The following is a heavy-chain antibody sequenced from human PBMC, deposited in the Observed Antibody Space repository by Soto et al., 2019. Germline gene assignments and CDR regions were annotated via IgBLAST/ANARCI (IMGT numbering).Heavy chain of an antibody. D-gene: IGHD4-4*01. Sequence: PGGSLRLSCAVSGFTFSSYGMHWVRQAPGKGLEWVAVIWYDGSNKYYADSVKGRFTISRDNSKNTLYLQMSSLRAEDTAVYYCARDPGGNDYNNCGIDDWGQGTLVTVSS. CDR3: ARDPGGNDYNNCGIDD. CDR1: GFTFSSYG. V-gene: IGHV3-33*01. CDR2: IWYDGSNK. J-gene: IGHJ4*02.